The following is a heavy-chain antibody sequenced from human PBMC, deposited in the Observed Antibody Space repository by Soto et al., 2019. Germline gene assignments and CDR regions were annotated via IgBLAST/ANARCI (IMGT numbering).Heavy chain of an antibody. CDR1: GGSFSGYY. J-gene: IGHJ3*02. V-gene: IGHV4-34*01. CDR3: ARGTIVVVPAAIPAFDI. Sequence: QVQLQQWGAGLLKPSETLSLTCAVYGGSFSGYYWSWIRQPPGKGLEWIGEINHSGSTNYNPSLKGRVTISVDTSKNQFSLKLSSVTAADTAVYYCARGTIVVVPAAIPAFDIWGQGTMVNVSS. D-gene: IGHD2-2*01. CDR2: INHSGST.